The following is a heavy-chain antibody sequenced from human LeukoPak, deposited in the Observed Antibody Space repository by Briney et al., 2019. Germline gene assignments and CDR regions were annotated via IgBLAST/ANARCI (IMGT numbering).Heavy chain of an antibody. D-gene: IGHD3-16*01. CDR2: MNTNTGNP. CDR1: GYTFTSYA. CDR3: SRDFLGVLGPFHL. V-gene: IGHV7-4-1*02. Sequence: ASVKVSCKASGYTFTSYAMNWVRQAPRQGLDWMGWMNTNTGNPTYAQCFTGRFVFSLETSVSTAYLQISALNCEDTGCYYCSRDFLGVLGPFHLWAQGTMVSVSS. J-gene: IGHJ3*01.